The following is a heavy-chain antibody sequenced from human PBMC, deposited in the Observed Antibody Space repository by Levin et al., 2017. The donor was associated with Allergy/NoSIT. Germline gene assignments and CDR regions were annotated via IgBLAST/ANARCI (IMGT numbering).Heavy chain of an antibody. V-gene: IGHV3-11*01. CDR3: ARDRVSQYGMDV. CDR1: GFTFSDYY. CDR2: ISTGGSTI. Sequence: GESLKISCAASGFTFSDYYMSWIRQAPGKGLEWVSYISTGGSTIYYADSVKGRFTISRDNANNSLFLQMNSLRAEDTAVYFCARDRVSQYGMDVWGQGTTVTVSS. J-gene: IGHJ6*02.